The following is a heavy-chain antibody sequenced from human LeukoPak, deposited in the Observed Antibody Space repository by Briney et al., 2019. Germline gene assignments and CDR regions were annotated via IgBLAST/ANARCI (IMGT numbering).Heavy chain of an antibody. Sequence: SETLSLTCAVYGGSFSGYYWSWIRQPPGKGLEWIGEINHSGGTNYNPSLKSRVTISVDTSKNQFSLKLSSVTAADTAVYYCARGKGYSYGYFWFDPWGQGTLVTVPS. CDR1: GGSFSGYY. CDR2: INHSGGT. V-gene: IGHV4-34*01. CDR3: ARGKGYSYGYFWFDP. D-gene: IGHD5-18*01. J-gene: IGHJ5*02.